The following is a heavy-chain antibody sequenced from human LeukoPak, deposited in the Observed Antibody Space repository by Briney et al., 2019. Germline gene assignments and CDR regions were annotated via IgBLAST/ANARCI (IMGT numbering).Heavy chain of an antibody. CDR1: GFTFSDYY. CDR3: ARAVHYSGTSDQYTGGWYYFDF. V-gene: IGHV4-59*01. Sequence: GSLRLSCAASGFTFSDYYMSWIRQAPGKGLEWIGNINYSGSTNSNPSLKSRATISVDMSRKHFFLDLSSVTAADTAVYYCARAVHYSGTSDQYTGGWYYFDFWGQGTLVTVSS. CDR2: INYSGST. J-gene: IGHJ4*02. D-gene: IGHD3-10*01.